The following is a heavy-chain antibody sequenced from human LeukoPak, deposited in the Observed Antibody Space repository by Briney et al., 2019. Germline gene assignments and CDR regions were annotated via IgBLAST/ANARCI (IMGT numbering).Heavy chain of an antibody. V-gene: IGHV4-34*01. J-gene: IGHJ3*02. Sequence: PSETLSLTCTVSGGSISSYYWSWIRQPPGKGLEWIGEINHSGSTNYNPSLKSRVTISVDTSKNQFSLKLSSVTAADTAVYYCARGKEDYDILTGYSSGAFDIWGQGTMVTVSS. CDR3: ARGKEDYDILTGYSSGAFDI. CDR1: GGSISSYY. D-gene: IGHD3-9*01. CDR2: INHSGST.